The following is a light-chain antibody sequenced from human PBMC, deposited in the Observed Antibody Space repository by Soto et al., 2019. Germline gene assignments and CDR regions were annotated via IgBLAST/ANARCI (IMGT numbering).Light chain of an antibody. V-gene: IGKV1-39*01. Sequence: DIQMTQSPSSLSASVGDRVTITCRASQSISSYLNWYQQKPGKAPKLLIYAASTLQSGVPSRFSGSGSGTEFTLTISSLQPADFATYYCQQSYSTPLTFGPGTKVDIK. CDR3: QQSYSTPLT. J-gene: IGKJ3*01. CDR1: QSISSY. CDR2: AAS.